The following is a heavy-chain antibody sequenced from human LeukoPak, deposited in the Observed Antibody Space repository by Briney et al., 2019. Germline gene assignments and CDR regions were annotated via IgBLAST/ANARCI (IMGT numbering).Heavy chain of an antibody. J-gene: IGHJ4*02. CDR1: GYTFTSYA. Sequence: ASVKVSCKASGYTFTSYAMNWVRQAPGQGLEWMGWVNPNSGATSYAQKFHGRVTMTRDTSITTAYMELSILKSDDTAVYYCARDTSGNNFEYWGQGTLASVSS. CDR2: VNPNSGAT. D-gene: IGHD1/OR15-1a*01. CDR3: ARDTSGNNFEY. V-gene: IGHV1-2*02.